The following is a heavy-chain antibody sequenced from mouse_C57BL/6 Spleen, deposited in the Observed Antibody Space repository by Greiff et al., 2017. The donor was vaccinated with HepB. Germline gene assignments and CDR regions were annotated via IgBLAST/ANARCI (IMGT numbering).Heavy chain of an antibody. V-gene: IGHV1-64*01. CDR1: GYTFTSYW. J-gene: IGHJ2*01. D-gene: IGHD2-1*01. CDR3: ACNYYFDD. Sequence: QVQLKQPGAELVKPGASVKLSCKASGYTFTSYWMHWVKQRPGQGLEWIGMINANSGSTNYNEKFKSKATLTVDKSSSTAYMQLSSLTSEDSAVYYCACNYYFDDWGQGTTLTVSS. CDR2: INANSGST.